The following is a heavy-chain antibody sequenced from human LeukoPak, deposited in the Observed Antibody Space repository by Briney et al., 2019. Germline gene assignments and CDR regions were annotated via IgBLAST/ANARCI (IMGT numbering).Heavy chain of an antibody. D-gene: IGHD2-15*01. CDR3: ATVSPGYCSGGSCPGYYGMDV. V-gene: IGHV1-69*06. Sequence: ASVKVSCKASGGTFSSYAINWVRQAPGQGLEWMGGIIPIFGTANYAQKFQGRVTMTEDTSTDTAYMELSSLRSEDTAVYYCATVSPGYCSGGSCPGYYGMDVWGQGTTVTVSS. CDR1: GGTFSSYA. J-gene: IGHJ6*02. CDR2: IIPIFGTA.